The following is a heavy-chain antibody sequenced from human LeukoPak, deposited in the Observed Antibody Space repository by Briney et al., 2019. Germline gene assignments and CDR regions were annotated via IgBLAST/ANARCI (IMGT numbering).Heavy chain of an antibody. V-gene: IGHV1-69*13. J-gene: IGHJ4*02. D-gene: IGHD3-22*01. CDR3: ARQSGYYAQPFDY. CDR2: IIPISGTA. CDR1: GGTFSSYA. Sequence: GASVMVCCKASGGTFSSYAISWVRQAPGQGLEWMGGIIPISGTANYAQKFQGRVTITADESTSTAYMELSSLRSEDTAVYYCARQSGYYAQPFDYWGQGTLVTVSS.